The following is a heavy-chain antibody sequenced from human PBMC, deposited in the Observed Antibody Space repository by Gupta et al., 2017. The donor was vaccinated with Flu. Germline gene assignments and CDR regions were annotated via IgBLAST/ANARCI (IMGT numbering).Heavy chain of an antibody. D-gene: IGHD6-13*01. V-gene: IGHV4-59*01. Sequence: QVQLQESGPGLVKPSETLSLTCTVSGGSISSYYLCWIRQPPGKGLEWIGSIYYSGSTNYNPSLKSRVTISVDTSKNQYSLKLSSVTAADTAVYYCARVSAAAGGKVGSYGMDVWGQGTTVTVSS. CDR1: GGSISSYY. CDR3: ARVSAAAGGKVGSYGMDV. CDR2: IYYSGST. J-gene: IGHJ6*02.